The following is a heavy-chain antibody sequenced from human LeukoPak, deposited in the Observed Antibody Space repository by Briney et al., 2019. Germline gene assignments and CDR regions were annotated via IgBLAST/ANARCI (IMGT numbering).Heavy chain of an antibody. CDR3: ARRVDEAFDI. CDR1: VYSISSGYY. Sequence: SETLSLTCAVSVYSISSGYYWGWIRQPPGKGLEWIGSIYHSGSTYYNPSLKSRVTTSVDTSKNQFSLKLSSVTAADTAVYYCARRVDEAFDIWGQGTMVTVSS. J-gene: IGHJ3*02. D-gene: IGHD2-15*01. V-gene: IGHV4-38-2*01. CDR2: IYHSGST.